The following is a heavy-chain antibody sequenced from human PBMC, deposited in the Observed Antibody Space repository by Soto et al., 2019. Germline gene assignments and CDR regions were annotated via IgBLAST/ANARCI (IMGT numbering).Heavy chain of an antibody. Sequence: SETLSLTCGASGGTVASSHWWSWVRQSPGGGLEWIGNVYHTGDTNLNPSLQSRVTISVDKSNNQFSLRLNSLTAADTAVYFCAREIVTAGGNNYFDPWGPGTLVTVSS. CDR2: VYHTGDT. J-gene: IGHJ5*02. CDR1: GGTVASSHW. D-gene: IGHD2-21*02. V-gene: IGHV4-4*02. CDR3: AREIVTAGGNNYFDP.